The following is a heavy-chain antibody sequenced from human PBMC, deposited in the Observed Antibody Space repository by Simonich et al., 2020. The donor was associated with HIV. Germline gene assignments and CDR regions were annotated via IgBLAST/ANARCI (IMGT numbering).Heavy chain of an antibody. V-gene: IGHV4-34*01. CDR3: ARLTAAGGSNQLDY. CDR1: GGSFSGCY. CDR2: IYYTGST. J-gene: IGHJ4*02. Sequence: QVQLQQWGAGLLKPSETLSLTCAVYGGSFSGCYWSWIRQPPGKGLEWIGSIYYTGSTQYKPSRKSRVTISVDTSKNQFSLKLNSVTAADTAVYYCARLTAAGGSNQLDYWGQGTLVTVSS. D-gene: IGHD6-13*01.